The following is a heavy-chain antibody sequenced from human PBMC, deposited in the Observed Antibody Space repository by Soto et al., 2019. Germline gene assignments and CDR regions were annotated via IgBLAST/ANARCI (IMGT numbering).Heavy chain of an antibody. CDR3: AREDSSGYNYYGMDV. CDR1: GGSISSGGYY. J-gene: IGHJ6*02. D-gene: IGHD3-22*01. V-gene: IGHV4-31*03. CDR2: IYYSGST. Sequence: SETLSLTCTVSGGSISSGGYYWSWIRQHPGKGLEWIGYIYYSGSTYYNPSLKSRVTISVDTSKNQFSLKLSSVTAADTAVYYCAREDSSGYNYYGMDVWGQGTKVTVSS.